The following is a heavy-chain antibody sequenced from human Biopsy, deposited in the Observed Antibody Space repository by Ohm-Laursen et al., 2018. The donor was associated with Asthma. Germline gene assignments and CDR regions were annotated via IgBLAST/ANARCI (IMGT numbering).Heavy chain of an antibody. CDR2: ISVYNGNT. Sequence: SVKVSCKPSGYTFNSAGITWVRQAPGQGLEWMRWISVYNGNTKVAQKLQDRVTMITDTSTSTAYMELRSLRSDDTAVYFCARAVDYSHYYGIDVWGQGTTVTVS. D-gene: IGHD3-10*01. CDR3: ARAVDYSHYYGIDV. CDR1: GYTFNSAG. J-gene: IGHJ6*02. V-gene: IGHV1-18*01.